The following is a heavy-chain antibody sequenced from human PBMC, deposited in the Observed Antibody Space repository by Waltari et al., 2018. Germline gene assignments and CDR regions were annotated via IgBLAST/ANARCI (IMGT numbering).Heavy chain of an antibody. CDR3: ARDALYDFWTASADF. V-gene: IGHV3-21*05. Sequence: DVQLVESGGGLVKPGGSLRLSCAASGFTFSSYSMTWVRQAPGKGLEWVALISSVRSYIHYADSARGRFAISRDNAKNSLFLQMDSLRAEDTAVYYCARDALYDFWTASADFWGQGTLVTVSS. J-gene: IGHJ4*02. CDR2: ISSVRSYI. CDR1: GFTFSSYS. D-gene: IGHD3-3*01.